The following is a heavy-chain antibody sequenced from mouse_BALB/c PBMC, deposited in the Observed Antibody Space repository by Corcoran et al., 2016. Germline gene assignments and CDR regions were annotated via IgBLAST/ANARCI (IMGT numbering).Heavy chain of an antibody. CDR1: GFNIKDYY. CDR2: IDPENGNT. CDR3: ASIYYDYAWFAY. D-gene: IGHD2-4*01. V-gene: IGHV14-1*02. J-gene: IGHJ3*01. Sequence: EVQLQQSGAELVRPGALVKLSCKASGFNIKDYYMHWVKESPEQGLEWIGWIDPENGNTIYDTKFQGKGSITADTSSNTAYLQLSSLTSEDTDVYYCASIYYDYAWFAYWGQGTLVTVSA.